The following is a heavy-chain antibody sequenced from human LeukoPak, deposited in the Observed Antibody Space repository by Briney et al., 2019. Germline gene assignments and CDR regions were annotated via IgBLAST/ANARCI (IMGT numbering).Heavy chain of an antibody. V-gene: IGHV1-2*02. CDR3: ASPWGRWFGELIWYFDL. CDR1: GYTFTAYY. J-gene: IGHJ2*01. D-gene: IGHD3-10*01. CDR2: INPNSGGT. Sequence: GASVKLSCKASGYTFTAYYIHWVRQAPGQGLEWMGWINPNSGGTNYAQRFQGRVTMTRDTSITTAYMELSRLRSDDTAVYYCASPWGRWFGELIWYFDLWGRGTLVTVSS.